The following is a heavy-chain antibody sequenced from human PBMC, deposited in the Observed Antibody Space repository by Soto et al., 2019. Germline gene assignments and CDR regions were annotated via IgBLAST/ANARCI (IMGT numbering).Heavy chain of an antibody. CDR3: VRDLDGSGSYFTDY. Sequence: QVQLVQSGAEVKKPGASVKVSCKASGYIFLTYGHSWVRQAPGQGLEWMGWISPYTGKTNYAQKFRGRLTMTTDTSTSTVYMELRSLRSDDTAVYYCVRDLDGSGSYFTDYWGRGTLVTVSS. D-gene: IGHD3-10*01. CDR2: ISPYTGKT. J-gene: IGHJ4*02. CDR1: GYIFLTYG. V-gene: IGHV1-18*04.